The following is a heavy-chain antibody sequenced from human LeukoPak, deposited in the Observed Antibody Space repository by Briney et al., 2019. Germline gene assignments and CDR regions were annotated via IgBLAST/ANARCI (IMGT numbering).Heavy chain of an antibody. CDR3: ARDLSNYNFDY. CDR2: INPNSGGT. Sequence: ASVKVSCKASGYTFTGYYMHWVRQAPGQRLEWMGWINPNSGGTHYAQKFQGRVTMTRDTSISTAYMELSRLRSDDTAVYYCARDLSNYNFDYWGQGTLVTVSS. J-gene: IGHJ4*02. CDR1: GYTFTGYY. V-gene: IGHV1-2*02. D-gene: IGHD1-1*01.